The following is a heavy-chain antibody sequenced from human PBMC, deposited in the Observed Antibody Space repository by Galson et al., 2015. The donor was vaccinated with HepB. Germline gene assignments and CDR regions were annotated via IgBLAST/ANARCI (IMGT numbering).Heavy chain of an antibody. Sequence: SLRLSCAASGFTFSNFSMHWARQTPGRGLESVSVISSNGGATYYMDSVKGRFTVSRDNSKNTLFLQMSSLRSEDTAVYYCVKERNAVTKDRKKVYYFDHWGQGTLVTVSS. CDR2: ISSNGGAT. J-gene: IGHJ4*02. CDR1: GFTFSNFS. CDR3: VKERNAVTKDRKKVYYFDH. V-gene: IGHV3-64D*06. D-gene: IGHD2-8*01.